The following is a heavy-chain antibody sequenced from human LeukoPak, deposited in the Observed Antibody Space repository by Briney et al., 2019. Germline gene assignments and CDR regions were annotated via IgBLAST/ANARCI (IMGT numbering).Heavy chain of an antibody. CDR2: IYSSGNT. J-gene: IGHJ3*02. V-gene: IGHV3-53*01. D-gene: IGHD5-18*01. CDR1: GFSVNINH. Sequence: GGSLRLSCAASGFSVNINHMIWVRQAPGKGPEWVSVIYSSGNTYYADSVKGRFTISRDNSKNTLYLQMNSLRAEDTAVYYCGTAAFDIWGQGTMVTVSS. CDR3: GTAAFDI.